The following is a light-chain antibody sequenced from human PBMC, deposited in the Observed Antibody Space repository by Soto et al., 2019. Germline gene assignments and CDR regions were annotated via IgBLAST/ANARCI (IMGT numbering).Light chain of an antibody. V-gene: IGLV1-40*01. CDR2: GNT. CDR3: QSHGTSPNNWV. J-gene: IGLJ3*02. CDR1: SSNIGAGYD. Sequence: QAVVTQPPSMSGAPGQRVTISCTGSSSNIGAGYDVPWYQLLPGTAPKLLIYGNTNRPSGVPDRFSGSKSGTSASLAITGLRAEDEADYYCQSHGTSPNNWVFGGGTKLTVL.